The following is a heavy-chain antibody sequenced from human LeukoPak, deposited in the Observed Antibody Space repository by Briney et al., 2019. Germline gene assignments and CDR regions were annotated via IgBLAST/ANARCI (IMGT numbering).Heavy chain of an antibody. CDR2: ISGSGGST. V-gene: IGHV3-23*01. CDR1: GFTFSSYA. J-gene: IGHJ4*02. D-gene: IGHD3-16*02. CDR3: AKNYDYVWGSYRHNYFDY. Sequence: PGGSLRLSCAASGFTFSSYAVSWVRQAPGKGLEWVSAISGSGGSTYYADSVKGRFTISRDNSKNTLYLQMNSLRAEDTAVYYCAKNYDYVWGSYRHNYFDYWGQGTLVTVSS.